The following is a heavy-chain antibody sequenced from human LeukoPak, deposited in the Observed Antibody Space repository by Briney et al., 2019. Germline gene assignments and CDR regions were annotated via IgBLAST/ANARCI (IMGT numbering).Heavy chain of an antibody. J-gene: IGHJ6*03. CDR2: INTDGSST. CDR3: AREWPQSWNPGDYMDV. Sequence: GGSLRLSCAASGFTFSSYWMHWVRQAPGKGLVWVSRINTDGSSTSYADSVKGRFTISRDNAKNTLYLQMNSLRADDTAVYYCAREWPQSWNPGDYMDVWGKGTTVTVSS. CDR1: GFTFSSYW. V-gene: IGHV3-74*01. D-gene: IGHD1-1*01.